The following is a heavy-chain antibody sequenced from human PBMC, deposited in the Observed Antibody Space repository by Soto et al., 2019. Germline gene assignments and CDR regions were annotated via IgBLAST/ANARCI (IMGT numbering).Heavy chain of an antibody. CDR3: ARIESIARNWFDP. J-gene: IGHJ5*02. V-gene: IGHV5-51*01. D-gene: IGHD6-13*01. Sequence: PGESPKISCEGVGYSFPNHWIAWVRQRPDKGLEWMGTIYPGDSDMRYSPSFRGQVTISVDKSINTAYLQWSSLKASDTAMYFCARIESIARNWFDPWGQGTLVTVSS. CDR2: IYPGDSDM. CDR1: GYSFPNHW.